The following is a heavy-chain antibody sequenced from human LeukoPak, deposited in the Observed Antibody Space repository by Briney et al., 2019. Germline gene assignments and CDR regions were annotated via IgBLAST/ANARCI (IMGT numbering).Heavy chain of an antibody. Sequence: ASVKVSCKASGYTFTGYYMHWVRQAPGQGLEWMGWINPNSGGTNYAQKFQGRVTVTRDTSISTAYMELSRLRSDDTAVYYCARDLIPATFYYYYYYMDVWGKGTTVTVSS. V-gene: IGHV1-2*02. CDR2: INPNSGGT. J-gene: IGHJ6*03. CDR1: GYTFTGYY. D-gene: IGHD2/OR15-2a*01. CDR3: ARDLIPATFYYYYYYMDV.